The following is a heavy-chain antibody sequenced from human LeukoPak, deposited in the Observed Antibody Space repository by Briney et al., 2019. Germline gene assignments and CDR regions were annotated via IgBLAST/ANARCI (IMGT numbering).Heavy chain of an antibody. D-gene: IGHD4-17*01. J-gene: IGHJ3*02. Sequence: SVKVSCKASGGTFSSYAISWVRQAPGQGLDWMGGIIPIFGTANYAQKFQGRVTITAEESTSTAYMELSSLRSEDTAVYYCAMGTTVTPPGAFDIWGQGTMVTVSS. CDR2: IIPIFGTA. CDR1: GGTFSSYA. V-gene: IGHV1-69*13. CDR3: AMGTTVTPPGAFDI.